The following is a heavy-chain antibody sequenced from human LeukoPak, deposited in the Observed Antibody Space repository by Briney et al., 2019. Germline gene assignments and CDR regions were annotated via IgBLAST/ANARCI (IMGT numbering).Heavy chain of an antibody. CDR1: GFTFSSYS. Sequence: GGSLRLSCAASGFTFSSYSMNWVRQAPGKGLEWVSYISSSSSTIYYADSVEGRFTISRDNAKNSLYLQMNSLRAEDTAVYYCARAPAYYYDSSGYYYWGQGTLVTVSS. J-gene: IGHJ4*02. CDR2: ISSSSSTI. D-gene: IGHD3-22*01. CDR3: ARAPAYYYDSSGYYY. V-gene: IGHV3-48*04.